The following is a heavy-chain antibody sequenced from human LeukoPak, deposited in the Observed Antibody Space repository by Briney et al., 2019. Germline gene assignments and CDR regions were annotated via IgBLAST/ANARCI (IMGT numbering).Heavy chain of an antibody. V-gene: IGHV3-30*18. D-gene: IGHD4-17*01. CDR1: GFTFSSYG. CDR3: AKAMTTVTTPSTADDY. J-gene: IGHJ4*02. CDR2: ISYDGSNK. Sequence: PGRSLGLSCAASGFTFSSYGMHWVRQAPGKGLEWVAVISYDGSNKYYADSVKGRFTISRDNSKNTLYLQMNSLRAEDTAVYYCAKAMTTVTTPSTADDYWGQGTLVTVSS.